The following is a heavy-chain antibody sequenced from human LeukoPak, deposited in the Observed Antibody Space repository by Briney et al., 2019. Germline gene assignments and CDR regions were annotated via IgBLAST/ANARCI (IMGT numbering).Heavy chain of an antibody. CDR1: GGSINSYY. D-gene: IGHD7-27*01. Sequence: SDTLSLTCTVSGGSINSYYWSWLRQPAPKGLEWVGRIYTSDTTNHNPSLKSRVTMSVDASKNQFSLELSSVTAADTAVHYCAKSPPNCKYIDYWAQGTLVTVSS. CDR3: AKSPPNCKYIDY. CDR2: IYTSDTT. V-gene: IGHV4-4*07. J-gene: IGHJ4*02.